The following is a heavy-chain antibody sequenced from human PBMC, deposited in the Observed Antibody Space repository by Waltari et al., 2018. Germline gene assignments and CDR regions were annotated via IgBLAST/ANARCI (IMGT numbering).Heavy chain of an antibody. CDR2: IYFGGRT. V-gene: IGHV4-31*03. D-gene: IGHD3-10*01. Sequence: QVQLQESGPGLVKPSQNLSLTCTVPGVSIGSGGFSWNWIRQHPGQCLEWIGYIYFGGRTYYLPSLKSRVIISRDTSNNQVSLKMTSVTAADTAVYFGVRGRPAVSSYYFDYWGPGALVTVSS. CDR1: GVSIGSGGFS. J-gene: IGHJ4*02. CDR3: VRGRPAVSSYYFDY.